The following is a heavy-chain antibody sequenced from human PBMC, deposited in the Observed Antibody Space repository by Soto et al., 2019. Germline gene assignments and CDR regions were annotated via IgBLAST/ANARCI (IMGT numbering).Heavy chain of an antibody. Sequence: QVQLVQSGAEVKKPGSSVKVSCKASVGTFSSYTISWVRQAPGQGLEWMGRIIPILGIANYTQKFQGRVTITADKSTNKAYMELSSLRSEDTAVYYCARDYGYSYGLGLFDYWGQGTLVTVSS. D-gene: IGHD5-18*01. J-gene: IGHJ4*02. V-gene: IGHV1-69*08. CDR3: ARDYGYSYGLGLFDY. CDR1: VGTFSSYT. CDR2: IIPILGIA.